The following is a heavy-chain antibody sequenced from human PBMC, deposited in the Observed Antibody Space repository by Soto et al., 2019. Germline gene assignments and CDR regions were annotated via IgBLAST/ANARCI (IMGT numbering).Heavy chain of an antibody. Sequence: SETLSLTCAVYGGSFSGYYWSWIRQPPGKGLEWIGEINHSGSTNYNPSLKSRVTISVDTSKNQFSLKLGSVTAADTAGYYCARGLPLRIAAAGTFWDYWGQGTLVTVSS. CDR3: ARGLPLRIAAAGTFWDY. J-gene: IGHJ4*02. V-gene: IGHV4-34*01. CDR2: INHSGST. CDR1: GGSFSGYY. D-gene: IGHD6-13*01.